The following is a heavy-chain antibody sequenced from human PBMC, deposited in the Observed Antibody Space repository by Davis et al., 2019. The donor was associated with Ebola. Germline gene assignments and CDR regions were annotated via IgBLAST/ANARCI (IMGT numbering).Heavy chain of an antibody. Sequence: GESLKISCKGSGYSFTSYWISWVRQMPGKGLEWMGRIDPTDSDTNYSPSFQGHVNISSDKSITTAYLQWSSLRASDTAMYFCARQALRAFDIWGQGTMVTVSP. CDR1: GYSFTSYW. CDR3: ARQALRAFDI. V-gene: IGHV5-10-1*01. CDR2: IDPTDSDT. D-gene: IGHD5-12*01. J-gene: IGHJ3*02.